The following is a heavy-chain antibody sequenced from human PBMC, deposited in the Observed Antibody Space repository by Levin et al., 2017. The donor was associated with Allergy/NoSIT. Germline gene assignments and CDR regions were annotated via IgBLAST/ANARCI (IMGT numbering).Heavy chain of an antibody. J-gene: IGHJ6*02. CDR1: GFTFDDYA. CDR2: ISWNSGSI. V-gene: IGHV3-9*01. Sequence: LSLTCAASGFTFDDYAMHWVRQAPGKGLEWVSGISWNSGSIGYADSVKGRFTISRDNAKNSLYLQMNSLRAEDTALYYCAKDIAPRWFGEFHLDYYYYGMDVWGQGTTVTVSS. D-gene: IGHD3-10*01. CDR3: AKDIAPRWFGEFHLDYYYYGMDV.